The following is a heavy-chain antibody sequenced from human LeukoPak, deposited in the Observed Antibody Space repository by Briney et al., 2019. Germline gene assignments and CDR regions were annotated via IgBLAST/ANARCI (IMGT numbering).Heavy chain of an antibody. CDR2: ISAYNGNT. J-gene: IGHJ6*03. D-gene: IGHD3-10*01. CDR1: GYTFTSYG. CDR3: ARVLGVLWFGNPGGDYYYMDV. V-gene: IGHV1-18*01. Sequence: GASVKVSCKASGYTFTSYGISWVRQAPGQGLEWMGWISAYNGNTNYAQKLQGRVTMTTDTSTSTAYMELRSLRSDDTAVYYCARVLGVLWFGNPGGDYYYMDVWGKGTTVTISS.